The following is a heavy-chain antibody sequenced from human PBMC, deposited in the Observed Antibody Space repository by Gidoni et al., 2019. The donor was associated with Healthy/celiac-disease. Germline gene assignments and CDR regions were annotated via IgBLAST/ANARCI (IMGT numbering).Heavy chain of an antibody. CDR2: IYSGGST. CDR1: GFTVSSNY. J-gene: IGHJ4*02. Sequence: EVQLVESGGGLIQPGGSLRLACAASGFTVSSNYLSWVRQAPGKGLEWVSVIYSGGSTYYADSVKGRFTISRDNSKNTLYLQMNSLRAEDTAVYYCARGVFGEDNWNYEGDYWGQGTLVTVSS. CDR3: ARGVFGEDNWNYEGDY. D-gene: IGHD1-7*01. V-gene: IGHV3-53*01.